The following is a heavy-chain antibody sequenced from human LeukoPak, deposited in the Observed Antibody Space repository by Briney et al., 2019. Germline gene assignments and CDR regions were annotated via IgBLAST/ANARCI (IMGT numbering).Heavy chain of an antibody. D-gene: IGHD3-22*01. CDR3: ARGSHYYDSSGYPYYYYYMDV. J-gene: IGHJ6*03. V-gene: IGHV1-69*13. CDR2: IIPIFGTA. Sequence: SVKVSCKASGGTFSSYAISWVRQAPGQGLEWIGGIIPIFGTANYAQKFQGRVTITADESTSTAYMELSSLRSEDTAVYCCARGSHYYDSSGYPYYYYYMDVWGKGTTVTVSS. CDR1: GGTFSSYA.